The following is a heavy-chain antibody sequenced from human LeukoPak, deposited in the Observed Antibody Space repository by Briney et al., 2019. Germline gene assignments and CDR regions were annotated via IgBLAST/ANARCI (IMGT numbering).Heavy chain of an antibody. Sequence: SETLSLTCVVYGGSFSAYYWSWIRQPPGKGLEWIGEINNSGGTNYNPSLKSRVTISVDTSKNQFSLKLSSVTAADTAVYYCARHNHYYYYYYYMDVWGKGTTVTVSS. D-gene: IGHD1-14*01. J-gene: IGHJ6*03. CDR3: ARHNHYYYYYYYMDV. CDR1: GGSFSAYY. V-gene: IGHV4-34*01. CDR2: INNSGGT.